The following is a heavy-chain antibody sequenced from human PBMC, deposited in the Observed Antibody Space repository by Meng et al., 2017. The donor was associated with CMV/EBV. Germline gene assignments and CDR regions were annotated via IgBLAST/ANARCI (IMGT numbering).Heavy chain of an antibody. CDR2: MNPNNGNT. CDR1: AYSFSSYD. V-gene: IGHV1-8*01. Sequence: ASVKVSCKASAYSFSSYDINWVRQAPGQGLEWMGWMNPNNGNTGYAQKFQGRFTMTWNTSISTAYMELSSLRSEDMAIYYCASHQQFCSGGSCYSLGYYYGMDVWGQGTTVTVSS. D-gene: IGHD2-15*01. CDR3: ASHQQFCSGGSCYSLGYYYGMDV. J-gene: IGHJ6*02.